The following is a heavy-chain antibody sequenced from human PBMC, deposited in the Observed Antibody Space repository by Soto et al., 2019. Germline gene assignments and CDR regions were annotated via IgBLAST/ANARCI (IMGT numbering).Heavy chain of an antibody. V-gene: IGHV3-48*03. Sequence: GSPRLSCAASGFTFSRFELHWVRQAPGKGLEWISYISSSGSTAYYASSVEGRFTISRDNANNSVYLQMDSLRAEDTALYYCTRAAWFPYLSFYWGQGALVTVSS. D-gene: IGHD3-10*01. CDR2: ISSSGSTA. J-gene: IGHJ4*02. CDR1: GFTFSRFE. CDR3: TRAAWFPYLSFY.